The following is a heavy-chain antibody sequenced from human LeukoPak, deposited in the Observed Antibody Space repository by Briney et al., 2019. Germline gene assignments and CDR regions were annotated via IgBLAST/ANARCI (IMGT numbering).Heavy chain of an antibody. J-gene: IGHJ6*02. V-gene: IGHV3-23*01. CDR3: AKDQGYYGSGSYWSLHYYYYYGMDV. Sequence: GGSLTLSCSASGFTFSSYAMSWVRQAPRKGLEWVATLTGDGRGTYSADSVKGRFTISRDNSKNTLYLQMNSLRAEDTAVYYCAKDQGYYGSGSYWSLHYYYYYGMDVWGQGTTVTVSS. CDR2: LTGDGRGT. CDR1: GFTFSSYA. D-gene: IGHD3-10*01.